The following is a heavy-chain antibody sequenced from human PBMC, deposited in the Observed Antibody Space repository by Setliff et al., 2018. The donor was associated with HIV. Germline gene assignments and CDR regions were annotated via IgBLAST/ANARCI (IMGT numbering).Heavy chain of an antibody. Sequence: ASVKVSCKASGGSFRNYAISWVRQAPGQGLGWMGGIIPGINTAHSTKKFQGRATISTDESSGTVNMELRSLRSEDTAVYYCARSSAYYDTLTGYYSDLGYWGQGTQVTVSS. CDR3: ARSSAYYDTLTGYYSDLGY. CDR2: IIPGINTA. V-gene: IGHV1-69*05. J-gene: IGHJ4*02. CDR1: GGSFRNYA. D-gene: IGHD3-9*01.